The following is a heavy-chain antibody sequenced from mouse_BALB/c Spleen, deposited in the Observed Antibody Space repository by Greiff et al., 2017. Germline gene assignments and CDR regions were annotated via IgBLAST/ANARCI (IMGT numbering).Heavy chain of an antibody. J-gene: IGHJ3*01. V-gene: IGHV1S81*02. CDR2: INPSNGRT. CDR1: GYTFTSYW. Sequence: QVQLQQPGAELVKPGASVKLSCKASGYTFTSYWMHWVKQRPGQGLEWIGEINPSNGRTNYNEKFKSKATLTVDKSSSTAYMQLSSLTSEDSAVYYCARGEIYDYDWWFAYWGQGTLVTVSA. D-gene: IGHD2-4*01. CDR3: ARGEIYDYDWWFAY.